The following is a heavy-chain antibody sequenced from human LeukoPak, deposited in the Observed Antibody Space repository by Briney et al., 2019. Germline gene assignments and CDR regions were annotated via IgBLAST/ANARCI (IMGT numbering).Heavy chain of an antibody. D-gene: IGHD2-8*01. CDR1: GFTVSSNY. CDR3: ARDQATMTRNGFDV. Sequence: GGSLRLSCAASGFTVSSNYMNWVRQAPGKGLEWVSVIYGGGKTYYADSVKGRFTLSRDNSKNMLFLQMNGLRVEDTAVYYCARDQATMTRNGFDVWGQGTTVTVSS. J-gene: IGHJ6*02. CDR2: IYGGGKT. V-gene: IGHV3-53*01.